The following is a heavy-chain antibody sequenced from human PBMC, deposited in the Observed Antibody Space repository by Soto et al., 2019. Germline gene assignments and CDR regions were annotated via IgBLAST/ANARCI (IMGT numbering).Heavy chain of an antibody. D-gene: IGHD2-2*01. CDR3: AGGQGSLIPYYFDS. J-gene: IGHJ4*02. CDR1: DHTFTNYG. Sequence: ASVQVSCKASDHTFTNYGINWVRLAPGQGLEWMGWINTYSGNTIYAQKFQDRLTITTDTSTNTASMELRSLTSDDTAVFYCAGGQGSLIPYYFDSWGQGTLVTVSS. CDR2: INTYSGNT. V-gene: IGHV1-18*01.